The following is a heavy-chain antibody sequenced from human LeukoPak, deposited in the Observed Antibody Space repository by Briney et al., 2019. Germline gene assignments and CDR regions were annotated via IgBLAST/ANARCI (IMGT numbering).Heavy chain of an antibody. CDR3: ARDSLGITMIVVAFDY. CDR1: GFTFSSYW. CDR2: IKQDGSEK. J-gene: IGHJ4*02. Sequence: PGGSLRLPCAASGFTFSSYWMSWVRQAPGKGLEWVANIKQDGSEKYYVDSVKGRFTISRDNAKNSLYLQMNSLRAEDTAVYYCARDSLGITMIVVAFDYWGQGTLVTVSS. D-gene: IGHD3-22*01. V-gene: IGHV3-7*01.